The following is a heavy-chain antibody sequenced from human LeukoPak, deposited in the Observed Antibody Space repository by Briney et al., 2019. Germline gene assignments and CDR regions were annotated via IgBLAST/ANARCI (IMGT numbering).Heavy chain of an antibody. D-gene: IGHD3/OR15-3a*01. Sequence: GGSLRLSCAASGFTFDDYAMHWVRQAPGKGLEWVSGISWNSGSIGYADSVKGRFTISRDNAKNSLYLQMNSLRAEDMALYYCAKDKGAGLGDAFDIWGQGTMVTVSS. J-gene: IGHJ3*02. CDR2: ISWNSGSI. V-gene: IGHV3-9*03. CDR3: AKDKGAGLGDAFDI. CDR1: GFTFDDYA.